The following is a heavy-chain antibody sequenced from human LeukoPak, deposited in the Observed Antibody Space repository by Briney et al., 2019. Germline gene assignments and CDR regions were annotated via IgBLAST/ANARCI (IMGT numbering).Heavy chain of an antibody. CDR2: IYYSGST. V-gene: IGHV4-31*03. CDR1: GGSISSGGYY. CDR3: ARQGGYYDSSGHHWFDP. J-gene: IGHJ5*02. D-gene: IGHD3-22*01. Sequence: SETLSLTCTVSGGSISSGGYYWSWIRQHPGKGLEWIGYIYYSGSTYYNPSLKSRVTISVDTSKNQFSLKLTSVTAADTAVYYCARQGGYYDSSGHHWFDPWGQGTLVTVSS.